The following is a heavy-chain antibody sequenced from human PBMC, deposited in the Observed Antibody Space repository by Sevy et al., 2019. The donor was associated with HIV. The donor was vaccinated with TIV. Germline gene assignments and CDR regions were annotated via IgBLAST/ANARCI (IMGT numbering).Heavy chain of an antibody. CDR2: IGSGGDA. V-gene: IGHV3-13*01. D-gene: IGHD5-12*01. J-gene: IGHJ6*02. Sequence: GGSLRLSCGASGFTFSSYDMHWVRQAAGKGLEWVSGIGSGGDAYYPGSVKGRFTISRENAKNSLYLQMNSLRAGDTAEYYCARSGGYSDYGMDVWGQGTTVTVSS. CDR3: ARSGGYSDYGMDV. CDR1: GFTFSSYD.